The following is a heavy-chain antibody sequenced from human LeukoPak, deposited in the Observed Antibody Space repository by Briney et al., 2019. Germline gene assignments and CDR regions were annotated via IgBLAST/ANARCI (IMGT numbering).Heavy chain of an antibody. D-gene: IGHD6-13*01. J-gene: IGHJ4*02. CDR2: ISGSGGST. V-gene: IGHV3-23*01. CDR3: AKEQSSSWPPYYFDY. CDR1: GFAFSRSW. Sequence: GGSLRLSCAASGFAFSRSWMDWVRQAPGKGLEWVSAISGSGGSTYYADSVKGRFTISRDNSKNTLYLQMNSLRAEDTAVYYCAKEQSSSWPPYYFDYWGQGTLVTVSS.